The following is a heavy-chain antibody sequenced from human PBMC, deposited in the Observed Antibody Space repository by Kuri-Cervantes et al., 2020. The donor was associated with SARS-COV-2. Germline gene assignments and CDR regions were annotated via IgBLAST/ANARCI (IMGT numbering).Heavy chain of an antibody. Sequence: ESLKISCTVSGGSISSYYWSWIRQPPGKGLEWIGYIYYSGSTNYNPSLKSRVTISVDTSKNQFSLKLSSVTAADTAVYYCATSYGGSGSYYYGMDVWAKGPRSPSP. D-gene: IGHD3-10*01. CDR1: GGSISSYY. V-gene: IGHV4-59*01. CDR2: IYYSGST. CDR3: ATSYGGSGSYYYGMDV. J-gene: IGHJ6*02.